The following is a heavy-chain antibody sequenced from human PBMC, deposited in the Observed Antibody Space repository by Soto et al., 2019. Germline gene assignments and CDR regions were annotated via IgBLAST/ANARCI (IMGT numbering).Heavy chain of an antibody. Sequence: SETLSLTCAVYGGSFSGYYWSWIRQPPGKGLEWIGEINHSGSTNYNPSLKSRVTISVDTSKDQFSLKLSSVTAADTAVYYCARRQSVGANSYIFDYWGQGTLVTAPQ. D-gene: IGHD1-26*01. CDR1: GGSFSGYY. V-gene: IGHV4-34*01. CDR3: ARRQSVGANSYIFDY. J-gene: IGHJ4*02. CDR2: INHSGST.